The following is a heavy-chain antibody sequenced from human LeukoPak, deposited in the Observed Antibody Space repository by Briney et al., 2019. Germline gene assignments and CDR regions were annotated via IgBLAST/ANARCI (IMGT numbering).Heavy chain of an antibody. D-gene: IGHD5-18*01. CDR2: IYPGDSDT. J-gene: IGHJ3*02. Sequence: GGSLKISCKGSGYSFTSYWIGWVRQMPGKGLEWMGIIYPGDSDTRYSPSFQGQVTISADKSISTAYLQWSSLKASNTAMYYWARQDGYRYGAGIDAFDIWGQGTMVTVSS. CDR1: GYSFTSYW. V-gene: IGHV5-51*01. CDR3: ARQDGYRYGAGIDAFDI.